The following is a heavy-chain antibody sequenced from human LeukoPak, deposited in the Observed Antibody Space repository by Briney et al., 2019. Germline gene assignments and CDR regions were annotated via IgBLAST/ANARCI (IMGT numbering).Heavy chain of an antibody. Sequence: PSETLSLACAVYGGSFSGYYWSWIRQPAGKGLEWIGRIFTSGSTKYNPSLKSRVTISVDTSKNQFSLKLSSVTAADTAVNYCARSESQYGSGSYLLYYYYYMDVWGKGTTVTISS. CDR2: IFTSGST. V-gene: IGHV4-59*10. D-gene: IGHD3-10*01. CDR1: GGSFSGYY. J-gene: IGHJ6*03. CDR3: ARSESQYGSGSYLLYYYYYMDV.